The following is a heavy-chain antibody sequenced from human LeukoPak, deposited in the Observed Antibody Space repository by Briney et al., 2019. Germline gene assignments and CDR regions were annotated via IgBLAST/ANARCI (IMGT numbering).Heavy chain of an antibody. J-gene: IGHJ4*02. CDR3: ARERATVTTEYFDY. CDR2: IYYSGST. CDR1: GGSLSSYY. Sequence: PSETLSLTCTVSGGSLSSYYWSWIRQPPGKGLEWIGYIYYSGSTNYNPSLKSRVTISVDTSKNQFSLKLSSVTAADTAVYYCARERATVTTEYFDYWGQGTLVTVSS. V-gene: IGHV4-59*01. D-gene: IGHD4-11*01.